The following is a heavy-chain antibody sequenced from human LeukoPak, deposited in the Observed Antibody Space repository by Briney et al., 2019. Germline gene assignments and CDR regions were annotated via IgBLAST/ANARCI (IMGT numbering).Heavy chain of an antibody. Sequence: PSETLSLTCTVSGGSISSYYWSWIRQPPGKGLEWIGYIYYSGSTNYNPSLKSRVTISVDTSKNQFSLKLSSVTAADTAVYYCARREGMAGLFDYWGQGTLVTVSS. CDR1: GGSISSYY. CDR2: IYYSGST. V-gene: IGHV4-59*01. J-gene: IGHJ4*02. D-gene: IGHD2-8*01. CDR3: ARREGMAGLFDY.